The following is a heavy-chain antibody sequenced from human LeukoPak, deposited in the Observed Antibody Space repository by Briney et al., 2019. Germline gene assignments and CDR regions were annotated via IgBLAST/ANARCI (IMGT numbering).Heavy chain of an antibody. CDR1: GYSFTSYW. V-gene: IGHV5-51*01. J-gene: IGHJ4*02. Sequence: GESLTISCKGSGYSFTSYWIGWVRQMPGKGLEWMGIIYPGDSDTRYSPSFQGQVTISADKSISTAYLQWSSLKASDTAMYYCARQGVSGGSFDIFDYWGQGTLVTVSS. CDR2: IYPGDSDT. D-gene: IGHD6-19*01. CDR3: ARQGVSGGSFDIFDY.